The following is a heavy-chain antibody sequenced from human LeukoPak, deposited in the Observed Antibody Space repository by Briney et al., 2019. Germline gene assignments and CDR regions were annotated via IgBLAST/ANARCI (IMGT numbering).Heavy chain of an antibody. CDR3: ARDHSGYSGYVLHYNWFDP. D-gene: IGHD5-12*01. CDR1: GYTSTSYY. V-gene: IGHV1-46*01. J-gene: IGHJ5*02. Sequence: GASVKVSCKASGYTSTSYYMHWVRQAPGQGLEWMGIINPSGGSTSYAQKFQGRVTMTRDTSTSTVYMELSSLRSEDTAVYYCARDHSGYSGYVLHYNWFDPWGQGTLVTVSS. CDR2: INPSGGST.